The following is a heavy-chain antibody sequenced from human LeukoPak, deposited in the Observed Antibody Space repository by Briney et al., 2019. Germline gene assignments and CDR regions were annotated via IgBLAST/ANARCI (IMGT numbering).Heavy chain of an antibody. CDR2: ISSSSSYI. D-gene: IGHD6-6*01. CDR3: AGDSSARPLEY. CDR1: GFTFSSYS. Sequence: GGSLRLSCAASGFTFSSYSMNWVRQAPGKGLEWVSSISSSSSYIYYADSVKGRFTISRDNAKNSLYLQMNSLRAEDTAVYYCAGDSSARPLEYWGQGTLVTVSS. J-gene: IGHJ4*02. V-gene: IGHV3-21*01.